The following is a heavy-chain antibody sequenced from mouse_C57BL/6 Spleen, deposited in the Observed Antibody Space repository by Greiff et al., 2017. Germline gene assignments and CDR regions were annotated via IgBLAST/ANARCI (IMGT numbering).Heavy chain of an antibody. V-gene: IGHV3-6*01. CDR3: ARKTAQATDYAMDY. D-gene: IGHD3-2*02. CDR2: ISYDGSN. CDR1: GYSITSGYY. Sequence: EVKLMESGPGLVKPSQSLSLTCSVTGYSITSGYYWNWIRQFPGNQLEWMGYISYDGSNNYNPSLKNRISITRDTSNNQFFLKLNSVTTEDTATYYCARKTAQATDYAMDYWGQGTSVTVSS. J-gene: IGHJ4*01.